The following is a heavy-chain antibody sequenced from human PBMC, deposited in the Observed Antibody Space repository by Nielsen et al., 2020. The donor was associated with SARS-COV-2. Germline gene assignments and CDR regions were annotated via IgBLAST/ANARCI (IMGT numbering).Heavy chain of an antibody. CDR2: ISSSGSTI. CDR3: ARDIRFLEWHYYYYYGMDV. D-gene: IGHD3-3*01. J-gene: IGHJ6*02. Sequence: GESLKISCAASGFTFSDYYMSWIRQAPGKGLEWVSYISSSGSTIYYADSVKGRFTISRDNAKNSLYLQMNSLRAEDTAVYYCARDIRFLEWHYYYYYGMDVWGQGTTVTVSS. CDR1: GFTFSDYY. V-gene: IGHV3-11*04.